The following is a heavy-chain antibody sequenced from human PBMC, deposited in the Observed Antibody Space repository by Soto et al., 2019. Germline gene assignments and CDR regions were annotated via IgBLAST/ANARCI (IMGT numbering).Heavy chain of an antibody. CDR3: ARLVACNGGSCTFDP. D-gene: IGHD2-15*01. V-gene: IGHV4-39*01. J-gene: IGHJ5*02. CDR2: INYRGTT. Sequence: QLQLQEAGPGLVTPSETLSLTCTVSGGSVSSRSYFLAWVRQSPAKGLEWIGRINYRGTTFYISFLKTRATTSIAPSKNQFSLRLISVTAAYPAVYYCARLVACNGGSCTFDPLGQGTLVTFSS. CDR1: GGSVSSRSYF.